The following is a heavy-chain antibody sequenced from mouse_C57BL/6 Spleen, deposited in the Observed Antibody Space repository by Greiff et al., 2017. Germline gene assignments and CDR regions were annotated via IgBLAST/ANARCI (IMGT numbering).Heavy chain of an antibody. CDR3: ARYFYYGNYVYAMDY. Sequence: QVQLQQPGAELVKPGASVKMSCTASGYTFTSYWITWVKQRPGQGLEWLGDIYPGSGSTNYNEKFKSKATLTVDTSSSTADMQLSSLTSEDSAVYYCARYFYYGNYVYAMDYWGQGTSVTVSS. CDR2: IYPGSGST. J-gene: IGHJ4*01. V-gene: IGHV1-55*01. D-gene: IGHD2-1*01. CDR1: GYTFTSYW.